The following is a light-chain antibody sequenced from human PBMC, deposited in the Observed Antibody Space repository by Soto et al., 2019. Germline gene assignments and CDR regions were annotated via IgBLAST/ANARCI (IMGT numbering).Light chain of an antibody. CDR2: EVS. CDR1: SSDVGGYNY. CDR3: SSYTSSSTRV. J-gene: IGLJ3*02. V-gene: IGLV2-14*01. Sequence: QSALTQPASVSGSPGQSITISCTGTSSDVGGYNYVSWYQQHPGKAPKLMIYEVSNRPSGVSNRFSGSKSGNTASLTISGIQGEDEADDYCSSYTSSSTRVFGGGTKLTVL.